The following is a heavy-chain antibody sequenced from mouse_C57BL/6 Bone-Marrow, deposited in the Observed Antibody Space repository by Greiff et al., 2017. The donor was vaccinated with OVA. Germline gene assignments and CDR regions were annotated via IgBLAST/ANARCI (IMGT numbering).Heavy chain of an antibody. Sequence: QVQLKQSGAELVKPGASVKMSCKASGYTFTSYWITWVKQRPGQGLEWIGDIYPGSGSTNYNEKFKSKATLTVDTSSSTAYMQLSSLTSEDSAVYYCARRRNYAMDYWGQGTSVTVSS. V-gene: IGHV1-55*01. CDR1: GYTFTSYW. J-gene: IGHJ4*01. CDR2: IYPGSGST. CDR3: ARRRNYAMDY.